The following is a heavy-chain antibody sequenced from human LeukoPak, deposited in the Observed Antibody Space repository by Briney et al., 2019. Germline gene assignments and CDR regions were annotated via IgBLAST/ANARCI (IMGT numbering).Heavy chain of an antibody. CDR3: AREMVRGSSAFDI. Sequence: TSETLSLTCTVSGGSISGYYWSWIRQPPGKGLEWIGYIYYSGSTNYNPSLKSRVTISVDTSKNQFSLKLSSVTAADTAVYYCAREMVRGSSAFDIWGQGTMVTVSS. CDR2: IYYSGST. J-gene: IGHJ3*02. V-gene: IGHV4-59*01. D-gene: IGHD3-10*01. CDR1: GGSISGYY.